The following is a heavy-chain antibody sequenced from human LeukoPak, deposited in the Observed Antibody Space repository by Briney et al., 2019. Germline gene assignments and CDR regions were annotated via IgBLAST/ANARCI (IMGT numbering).Heavy chain of an antibody. V-gene: IGHV3-23*01. CDR1: GFTFSSYA. Sequence: GGSLRLFCAASGFTFSSYAMSWVRQAPGKGLEWVSGISGSGGGTYYADSVKGRFTISRDNSKNTLYLQMNSLRAEDTAVYYCGGLVLGGYWGQGTLVTVSS. CDR3: GGLVLGGY. CDR2: ISGSGGGT. J-gene: IGHJ4*02. D-gene: IGHD6-19*01.